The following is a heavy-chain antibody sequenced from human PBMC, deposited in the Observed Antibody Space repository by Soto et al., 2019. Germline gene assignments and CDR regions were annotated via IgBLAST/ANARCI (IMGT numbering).Heavy chain of an antibody. CDR3: DLRSTAVVPKY. CDR1: GDSISSYY. Sequence: QVQLQESGPGLVKPSETLSLTCAVSGDSISSYYCMWIRQPPGKGLESIGYLYYGGSANYNPFLKSRVTLSVDTSTNQCSLTLSSMTAADTAVYYCDLRSTAVVPKYWGQGTLVTVSS. CDR2: LYYGGSA. J-gene: IGHJ4*02. D-gene: IGHD3-22*01. V-gene: IGHV4-59*01.